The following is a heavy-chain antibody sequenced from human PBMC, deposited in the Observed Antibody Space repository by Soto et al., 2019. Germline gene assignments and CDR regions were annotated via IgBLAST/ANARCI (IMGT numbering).Heavy chain of an antibody. CDR2: MYFGGSF. Sequence: SETLSLTCTVSGASVSTGYWSWIRQPPGKALEWLGFMYFGGSFNYNPSLTSRVTISVDASKNQFSLKVTSVTAADTAVYYCATMGTPATRLYYFDFWGQGTLVTVS. J-gene: IGHJ4*02. CDR3: ATMGTPATRLYYFDF. CDR1: GASVSTGY. D-gene: IGHD2-15*01. V-gene: IGHV4-59*02.